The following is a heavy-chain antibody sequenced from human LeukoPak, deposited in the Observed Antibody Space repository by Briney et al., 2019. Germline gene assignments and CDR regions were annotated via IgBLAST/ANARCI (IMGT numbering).Heavy chain of an antibody. D-gene: IGHD5-18*01. Sequence: SETLSLTCTVSGGSISSSSYYWGWIRQPPGKGLEWIGSIYYSGNTYYNPSLKSRVTISVDTSKNQFSLKLSSVTAADTAVYHCARQSTAMGTFDYWGRGTLVPVSS. CDR1: GGSISSSSYY. CDR2: IYYSGNT. CDR3: ARQSTAMGTFDY. V-gene: IGHV4-39*01. J-gene: IGHJ4*02.